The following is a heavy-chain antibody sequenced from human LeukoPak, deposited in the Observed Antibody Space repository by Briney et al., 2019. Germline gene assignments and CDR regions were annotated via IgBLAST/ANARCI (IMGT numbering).Heavy chain of an antibody. CDR2: INHSGST. CDR1: GGSFSGYY. Sequence: KPSETLSLTCAVYGGSFSGYYWSWIRQPPGKGQEWIGEINHSGSTNYNPSLKSRVTISVDTSKNQFSLKLSSVTAADTAVYYCASIPRGSSSWYSRYFDYWGQGTLVTVSS. D-gene: IGHD6-13*01. CDR3: ASIPRGSSSWYSRYFDY. J-gene: IGHJ4*02. V-gene: IGHV4-34*01.